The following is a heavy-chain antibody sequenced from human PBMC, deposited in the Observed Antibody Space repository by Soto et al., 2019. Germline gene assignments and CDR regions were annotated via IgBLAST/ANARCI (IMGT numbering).Heavy chain of an antibody. CDR1: GYTFSTYE. Sequence: QVQLVQSGAEVKKPGASVKVSCEAPGYTFSTYEMHWVRQAPGQRPEWMGWINGGNGKSKYSETLQGRVTFTRDTSASTAYMELTSLRSEDTAVYYCARGGGATFTHYYYYMDVWGTGTTVTVSS. V-gene: IGHV1-3*01. CDR3: ARGGGATFTHYYYYMDV. CDR2: INGGNGKS. D-gene: IGHD1-26*01. J-gene: IGHJ6*03.